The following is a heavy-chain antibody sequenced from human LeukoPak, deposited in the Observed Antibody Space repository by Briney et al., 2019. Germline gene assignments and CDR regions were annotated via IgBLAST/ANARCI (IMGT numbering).Heavy chain of an antibody. J-gene: IGHJ6*04. CDR3: AKFYYVSGSYYSPDV. Sequence: GGSLRLSCAASGFTFSTYGMTWVRLAPGPGLEWVSVISRSGDSTYYADSVKGRFTISRDNSKNTLYLQMNSLGAEDTAVYYCAKFYYVSGSYYSPDVWGKGTTVTISS. D-gene: IGHD3-10*01. CDR1: GFTFSTYG. CDR2: ISRSGDST. V-gene: IGHV3-23*01.